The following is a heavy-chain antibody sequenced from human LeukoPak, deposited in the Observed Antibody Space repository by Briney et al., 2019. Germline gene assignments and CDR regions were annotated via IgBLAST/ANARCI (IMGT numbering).Heavy chain of an antibody. V-gene: IGHV1-69*04. CDR3: ARSRYDSSGYLY. CDR1: GGTFSSYA. J-gene: IGHJ4*02. CDR2: IIPILGIA. D-gene: IGHD3-22*01. Sequence: ASVKVSCKASGGTFSSYAISWVRQAPGQGLEWMGRIIPILGIANYAQKFQGRVTITADKSTSTAYMELSSLRSEDTAVYYCARSRYDSSGYLYWGQGTLVTVSS.